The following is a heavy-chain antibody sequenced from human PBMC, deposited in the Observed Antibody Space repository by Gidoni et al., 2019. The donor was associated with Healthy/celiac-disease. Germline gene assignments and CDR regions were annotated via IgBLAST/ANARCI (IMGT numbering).Heavy chain of an antibody. V-gene: IGHV4-39*01. D-gene: IGHD6-13*01. J-gene: IGHJ4*02. CDR1: GGSISSSSYY. CDR3: ARHSPHGIAAAGPYFDY. CDR2: IYYSGST. Sequence: QLQLQESGPGLVKPSETLSLTCTVSGGSISSSSYYWGWIRQPPGKGLEWIGSIYYSGSTYYNPSLKSRVTISVDTSKNQFSLKLSSVTAADTAVYYCARHSPHGIAAAGPYFDYWGQGTLVTVSS.